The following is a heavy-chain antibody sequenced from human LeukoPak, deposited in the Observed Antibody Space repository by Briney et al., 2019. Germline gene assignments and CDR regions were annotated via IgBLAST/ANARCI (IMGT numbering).Heavy chain of an antibody. CDR2: ISTFNGYT. D-gene: IGHD3-16*01. Sequence: ASVKVSCTPSGYIFTTNSISWVRQAPGQGLEWMGWISTFNGYTNYAKNLQGRVTMTRDTSTRTVYMEMRNMRSDDTAVYYCARGEFYYDLWGQGTLVTVSS. CDR3: ARGEFYYDL. V-gene: IGHV1-18*04. J-gene: IGHJ4*02. CDR1: GYIFTTNS.